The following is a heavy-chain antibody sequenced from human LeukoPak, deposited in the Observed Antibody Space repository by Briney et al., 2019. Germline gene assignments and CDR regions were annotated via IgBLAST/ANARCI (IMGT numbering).Heavy chain of an antibody. CDR2: ISSSSSYI. Sequence: GGSLRLSCAASGFTFSSYSMNWVRQAPGKGLEWVSFISSSSSYIYYADSVKGRFTISRDNAKNSLYLQMNSLRAEDTAVYYCARVRTTTVDYWGQGTLVTVSS. V-gene: IGHV3-21*01. CDR1: GFTFSSYS. J-gene: IGHJ4*02. D-gene: IGHD4-17*01. CDR3: ARVRTTTVDY.